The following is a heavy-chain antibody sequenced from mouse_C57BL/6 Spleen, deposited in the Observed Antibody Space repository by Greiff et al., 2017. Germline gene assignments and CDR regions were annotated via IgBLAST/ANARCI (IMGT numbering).Heavy chain of an antibody. V-gene: IGHV1-69*01. CDR2: IDPSDSYT. J-gene: IGHJ1*03. D-gene: IGHD1-1*01. CDR1: GYTFTSYW. CDR3: ARSTITTSRYFDV. Sequence: QVQLQQSGAELVMPGASVTLSCKASGYTFTSYWMHWVKQRPGQGLEWIGEIDPSDSYTNYNQKFKGKSTLTVDKSSSTAYMQLSSLTSEDSAVYDCARSTITTSRYFDVWGTGTTVTVSS.